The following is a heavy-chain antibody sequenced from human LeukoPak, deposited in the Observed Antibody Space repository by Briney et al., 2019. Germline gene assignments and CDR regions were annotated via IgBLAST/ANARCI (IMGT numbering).Heavy chain of an antibody. Sequence: HGESLKISCKASGYSFTNYWIGWVRQMPGKGLEWMGRIDPSDSYTNYSPSFQGHVTISADKSISTAYLQWSSLKASDTAMYYCARYTTGDFDYWGQGTLVTVSS. V-gene: IGHV5-10-1*01. J-gene: IGHJ4*02. D-gene: IGHD1-1*01. CDR3: ARYTTGDFDY. CDR2: IDPSDSYT. CDR1: GYSFTNYW.